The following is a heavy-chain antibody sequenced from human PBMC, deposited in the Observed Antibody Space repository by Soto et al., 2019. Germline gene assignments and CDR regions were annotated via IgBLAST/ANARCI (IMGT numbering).Heavy chain of an antibody. V-gene: IGHV3-48*02. CDR3: ARDLGYSYGQQTY. CDR2: ISSSSSTI. D-gene: IGHD5-18*01. CDR1: GFTFSSYS. Sequence: GWSLRLSFADYGFTFSSYSMNWVRQSPWKGLEWVSYISSSSSTIYYADSVKGRFTISRDNAKNSLYLQMNRLRDEDTALYYCARDLGYSYGQQTYWGQGTLVPVSS. J-gene: IGHJ4*02.